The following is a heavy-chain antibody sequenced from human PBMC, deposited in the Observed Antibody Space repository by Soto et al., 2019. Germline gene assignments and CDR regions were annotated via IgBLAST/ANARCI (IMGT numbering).Heavy chain of an antibody. CDR3: AREGYYGSGTEGIFDP. J-gene: IGHJ5*02. Sequence: QVQLQQWGAGLLKPSETLSLTCAVYGGSFSGYYWSWIRQPPGKGLEWIGEINHSGSTNYNPSLKSRVTISVDTSKNQFSLKLSSVTAADTAVYYCAREGYYGSGTEGIFDPWGQGTLVTFSS. V-gene: IGHV4-34*01. CDR1: GGSFSGYY. CDR2: INHSGST. D-gene: IGHD3-10*01.